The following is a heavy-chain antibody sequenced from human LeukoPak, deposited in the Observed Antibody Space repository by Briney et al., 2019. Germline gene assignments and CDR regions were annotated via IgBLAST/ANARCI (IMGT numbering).Heavy chain of an antibody. V-gene: IGHV4-59*01. Sequence: PSETLSLTCTVSGGSISDYYWNWMRQPPGKGLEWIGYIYYSGRTNYNPSLKSRVSISVDTSKNQFSLKLSSVTAADTAVYYCARDFRGSVDAFDNWGQGTMVAVSS. CDR3: ARDFRGSVDAFDN. CDR1: GGSISDYY. J-gene: IGHJ3*02. CDR2: IYYSGRT.